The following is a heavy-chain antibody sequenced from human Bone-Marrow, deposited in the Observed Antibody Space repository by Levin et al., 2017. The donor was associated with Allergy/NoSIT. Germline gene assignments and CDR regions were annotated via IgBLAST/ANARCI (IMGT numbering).Heavy chain of an antibody. Sequence: PRASVKVSCKASGYTFTNYGITWVRHAPGQGLEWMGWISIYNDYTKYAQKFQGRVTMTTDTSTSTAYMELRTLRSDDTAEYYCARDAKAYCSSTNCYRGSWFDPWGQGTLVTVSS. D-gene: IGHD2-2*02. CDR2: ISIYNDYT. CDR3: ARDAKAYCSSTNCYRGSWFDP. CDR1: GYTFTNYG. J-gene: IGHJ5*02. V-gene: IGHV1-18*01.